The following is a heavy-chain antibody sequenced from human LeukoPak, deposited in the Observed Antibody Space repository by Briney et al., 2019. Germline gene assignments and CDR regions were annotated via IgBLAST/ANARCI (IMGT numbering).Heavy chain of an antibody. Sequence: PSQTLSLTCTVSGGSISSGGYYWSWIRQHPGTGLEWIGYIYYSGSTSYNPSPKSRVTTSVDTSKNHFSLKLSSVTAADTAVYYCARGGDFWSGYYSDWGQGTLVPVSS. D-gene: IGHD3-3*01. CDR2: IYYSGST. CDR3: ARGGDFWSGYYSD. V-gene: IGHV4-31*03. J-gene: IGHJ4*02. CDR1: GGSISSGGYY.